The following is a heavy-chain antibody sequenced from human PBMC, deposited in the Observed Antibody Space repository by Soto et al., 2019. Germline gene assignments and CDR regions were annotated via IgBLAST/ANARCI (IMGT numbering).Heavy chain of an antibody. CDR2: IYYSGST. CDR3: ARHHEYFVHWFDP. V-gene: IGHV4-39*01. Sequence: PSETLSLTCTVSGGSISSSSYYWGWIRQPPGKGLEWIGSIYYSGSTYYNPSLKSRVTISVDTSKNQFSLKLSSVTAADTAVYYCARHHEYFVHWFDPWGQGTLVTVSS. D-gene: IGHD6-6*01. J-gene: IGHJ5*02. CDR1: GGSISSSSYY.